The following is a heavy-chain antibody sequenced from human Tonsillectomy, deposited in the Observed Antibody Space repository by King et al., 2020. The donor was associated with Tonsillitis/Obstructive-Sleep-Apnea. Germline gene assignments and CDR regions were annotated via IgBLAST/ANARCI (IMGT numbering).Heavy chain of an antibody. Sequence: LQLVQSGAEVKKPGASVKVSCKASGYTFTGYYMHWVRQAPGQGLEWMGWINPNSGGTNYAQKFQGWVTMTRDTSISTAYMELSRLRSDDTAVYYFARDRYDFWSGYYRAGENAFDIWGQGTMVTVSS. CDR1: GYTFTGYY. D-gene: IGHD3-3*01. J-gene: IGHJ3*02. V-gene: IGHV1-2*04. CDR2: INPNSGGT. CDR3: ARDRYDFWSGYYRAGENAFDI.